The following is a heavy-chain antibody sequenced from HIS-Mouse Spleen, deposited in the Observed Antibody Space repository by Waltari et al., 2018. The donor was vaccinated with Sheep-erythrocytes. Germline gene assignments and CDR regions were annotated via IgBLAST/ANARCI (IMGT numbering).Heavy chain of an antibody. CDR3: ARAAWLRFDY. V-gene: IGHV4-34*01. CDR2: INHSGST. J-gene: IGHJ4*02. CDR1: GGSFSGYY. Sequence: QVQLQQWGAGLLKPSETLSLTCAVYGGSFSGYYWSWIRQPPGKGLEGIGEINHSGSTNYKPSLKSRVTIPVDTSKNQFSLKLSSVTAADTAVYYCARAAWLRFDYWGQGTLVTVSS. D-gene: IGHD5-12*01.